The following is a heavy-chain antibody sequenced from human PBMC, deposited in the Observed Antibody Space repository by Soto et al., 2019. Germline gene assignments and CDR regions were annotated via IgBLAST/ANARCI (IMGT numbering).Heavy chain of an antibody. J-gene: IGHJ4*02. D-gene: IGHD5-18*01. CDR1: GNYIRSYY. V-gene: IGHV4-59*01. Sequence: SETQSLTCPVSGNYIRSYYWSWIRQPPGKGLEWIGYIYYRGSTNYNPSLTSRVTISVDTSKNQFSLKPSSVTAADTAVYFCARRGNSYSYVDYRGQGTLVTVSS. CDR3: ARRGNSYSYVDY. CDR2: IYYRGST.